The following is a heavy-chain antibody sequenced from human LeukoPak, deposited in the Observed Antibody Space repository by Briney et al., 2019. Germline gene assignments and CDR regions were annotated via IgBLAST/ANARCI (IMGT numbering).Heavy chain of an antibody. J-gene: IGHJ5*02. CDR1: GGSFSGYY. CDR2: INHSGST. CDR3: AREMTTKNWFDP. Sequence: SETLSLTCAVYGGSFSGYYWSWIRQPPGKGLEWIGEINHSGSTNYNPSLKSRVTISVDTSKNQFSLKLSSVTAADTAVNYCAREMTTKNWFDPWGQGTLVTVSS. V-gene: IGHV4-34*01. D-gene: IGHD4-11*01.